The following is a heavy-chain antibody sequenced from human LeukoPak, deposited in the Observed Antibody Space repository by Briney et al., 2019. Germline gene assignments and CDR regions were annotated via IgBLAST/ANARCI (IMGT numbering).Heavy chain of an antibody. CDR1: GFTFSSYS. D-gene: IGHD2-21*02. CDR3: ARAGLIVVVTSSPGDDAFDI. V-gene: IGHV3-48*02. CDR2: ISSRSSTI. J-gene: IGHJ3*02. Sequence: TGGSLRLSCAASGFTFSSYSMNWVRQAPGKGLEWVSYISSRSSTIYYADSVKGRFTISRDNAKNSLYLQMNSLRDEDTAVYYCARAGLIVVVTSSPGDDAFDIWGQGTMVTVSS.